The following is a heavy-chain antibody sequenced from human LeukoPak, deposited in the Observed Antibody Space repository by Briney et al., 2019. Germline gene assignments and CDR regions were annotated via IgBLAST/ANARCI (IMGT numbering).Heavy chain of an antibody. J-gene: IGHJ4*02. D-gene: IGHD5-24*01. CDR1: GFTFSSYG. V-gene: IGHV3-30*18. CDR2: ISYDGSNK. CDR3: AKDLRWLQLGY. Sequence: GGSLRLSCAASGFTFSSYGMHWVRQVPGKGLEWVAVISYDGSNKYYADSVKGRFTISRDNSKNTLYLQMNSLRAEDTAVYYCAKDLRWLQLGYWGQGTLVTVSS.